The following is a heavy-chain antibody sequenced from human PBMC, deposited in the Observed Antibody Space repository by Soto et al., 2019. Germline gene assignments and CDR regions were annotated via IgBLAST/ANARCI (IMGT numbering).Heavy chain of an antibody. J-gene: IGHJ4*02. CDR1: GFTFSSYS. CDR2: ISSSSSTI. Sequence: GGSLRLSCAASGFTFSSYSMNWVRQAPGQGLEWVSYISSSSSTIYYEDSVKGRFTISRDNANNSLYRQRNSLRAEDTAVYYCARGGEGDAIAAAATTCDYWDQGALVTVSS. CDR3: ARGGEGDAIAAAATTCDY. V-gene: IGHV3-48*04. D-gene: IGHD6-13*01.